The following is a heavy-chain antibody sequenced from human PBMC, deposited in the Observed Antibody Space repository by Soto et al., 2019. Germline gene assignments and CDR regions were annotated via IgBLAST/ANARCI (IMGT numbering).Heavy chain of an antibody. D-gene: IGHD1-26*01. CDR1: GFTVSSNY. CDR2: IYSGGST. V-gene: IGHV3-66*01. Sequence: GGSLRHSCAASGFTVSSNYMSWVRQAPGKGLEWVSVIYSGGSTYYADSVKGRFTISRDDSKNTLFLQMNSLRAEDTAVYYGVSSKLLTTKMFDYRAHRTLVTV. CDR3: VSSKLLTTKMFDY. J-gene: IGHJ4*01.